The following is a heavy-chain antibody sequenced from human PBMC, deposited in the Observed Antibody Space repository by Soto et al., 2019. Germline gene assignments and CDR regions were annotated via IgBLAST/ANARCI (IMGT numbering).Heavy chain of an antibody. CDR2: ISCSGGST. Sequence: GGSLRLSCAATGFNFSSYRMAWVRQAPGKGLEWVAAISCSGGSTYYADSVKGRFTISRDNSKNTLYLQMNSLRAEDTAVYYCAKDLGYSSTISWGQGTLVTVSS. D-gene: IGHD6-19*01. V-gene: IGHV3-23*01. CDR1: GFNFSSYR. J-gene: IGHJ4*02. CDR3: AKDLGYSSTIS.